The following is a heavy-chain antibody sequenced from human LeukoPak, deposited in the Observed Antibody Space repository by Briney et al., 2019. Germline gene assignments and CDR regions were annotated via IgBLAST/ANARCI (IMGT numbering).Heavy chain of an antibody. J-gene: IGHJ3*02. CDR1: GFSVSTNY. CDR3: ARDIRREMAIPFDI. CDR2: TYSSGTT. D-gene: IGHD5-24*01. V-gene: IGHV3-66*01. Sequence: GGSLRLSCAASGFSVSTNYINWVRQTPGKGLEWLPVTYSSGTTYYADSVKGRFTISRDTSMNTLYLQMNSLRVEDTAVYHCARDIRREMAIPFDIWGQGTMVTVSS.